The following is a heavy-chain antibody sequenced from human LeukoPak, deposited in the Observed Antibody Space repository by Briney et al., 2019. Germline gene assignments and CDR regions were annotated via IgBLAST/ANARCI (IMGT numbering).Heavy chain of an antibody. D-gene: IGHD1-1*01. CDR2: IRSSGSTI. CDR3: AKVSSLEYMDV. J-gene: IGHJ6*03. Sequence: NPGGSLRLSCAASGFTFSDYYMSWIRQAPGKGLEWVSYIRSSGSTIYYADSVKGRFTISRDNAKNSLYLQMNSLRAEDTAVYYCAKVSSLEYMDVWGKGTTVTVSS. V-gene: IGHV3-11*01. CDR1: GFTFSDYY.